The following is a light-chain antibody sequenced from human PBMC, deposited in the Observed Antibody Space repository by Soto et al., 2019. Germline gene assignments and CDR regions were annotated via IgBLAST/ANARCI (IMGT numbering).Light chain of an antibody. J-gene: IGLJ1*01. CDR3: CSYTSRNTYV. V-gene: IGLV2-14*02. CDR2: EGY. Sequence: QSVLTQPASVSGSPGQSITISCTGTSSDIGGHNLVSWYQQHPGKAPKVIIYEGYKRPSGISSRFSGSKAGNTLSLTISGLQAEDEADYYCCSYTSRNTYVFGTGTKLTVL. CDR1: SSDIGGHNL.